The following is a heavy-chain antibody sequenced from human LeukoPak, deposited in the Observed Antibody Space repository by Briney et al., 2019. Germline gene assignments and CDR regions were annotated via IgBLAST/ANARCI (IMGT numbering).Heavy chain of an antibody. D-gene: IGHD4-23*01. V-gene: IGHV1-2*02. CDR1: RYTFTTYY. CDR3: ARDQGTTVVTPGGY. J-gene: IGHJ4*02. CDR2: INPNSGGT. Sequence: ASVNVSCKASRYTFTTYYIHWVRQAPGQGLEWMGWINPNSGGTNYAQKFQGRVTMTRDTSISTAYMELSRLRSDDTAVYYCARDQGTTVVTPGGYWGQGTLVTVSS.